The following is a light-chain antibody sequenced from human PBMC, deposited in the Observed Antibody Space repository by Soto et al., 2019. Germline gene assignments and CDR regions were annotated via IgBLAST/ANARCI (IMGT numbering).Light chain of an antibody. V-gene: IGKV3-20*01. Sequence: EIVLMQSPGTLSLSPGEGATLSCRAIQSVNNNYLAWYQQRPGQAPTVLIFDTSRRATCVPGRFSGSGSGTDFTLRISRVEPDDFAVYYCQQYGSSQFTFGPGTKVNIK. CDR2: DTS. J-gene: IGKJ3*01. CDR1: QSVNNNY. CDR3: QQYGSSQFT.